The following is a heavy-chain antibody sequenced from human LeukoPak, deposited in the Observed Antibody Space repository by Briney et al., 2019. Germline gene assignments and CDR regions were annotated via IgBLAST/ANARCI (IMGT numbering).Heavy chain of an antibody. V-gene: IGHV5-51*01. CDR1: GYTFTNYW. CDR2: MYPGDSDV. Sequence: GESLKISCTATGYTFTNYWIAWVRQMPGRGLEWLGMMYPGDSDVRYSSSFAGQITISVERATNTTHLQWSSLKASDTGIYFCARRRYSSGPADYWGQGTQVIASS. J-gene: IGHJ4*02. D-gene: IGHD6-19*01. CDR3: ARRRYSSGPADY.